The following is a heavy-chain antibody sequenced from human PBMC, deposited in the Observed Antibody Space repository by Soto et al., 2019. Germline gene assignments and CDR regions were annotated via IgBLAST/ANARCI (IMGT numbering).Heavy chain of an antibody. Sequence: QVQLQESGPGLVKPSETLSLTCTVSGGSISSCYWSWIRQPPGKGLEWIGYMYNTGSTVYNPSLKSRVTISVDTSKNQFSLKLNAVTAADTAVYYCARDLWGYCGTDCYPLDVWGQGTTVTVSS. J-gene: IGHJ6*02. D-gene: IGHD2-21*02. CDR3: ARDLWGYCGTDCYPLDV. CDR2: MYNTGST. CDR1: GGSISSCY. V-gene: IGHV4-59*01.